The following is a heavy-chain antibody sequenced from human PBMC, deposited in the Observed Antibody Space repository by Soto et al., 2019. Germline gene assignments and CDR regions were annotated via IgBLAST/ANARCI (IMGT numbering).Heavy chain of an antibody. Sequence: ASVKVSCKASGYIFTGYWMHWVRQAPGQGLEWMGLINPNSGDTIYAQKFQGRVTMTRDTSINTAYMDLNSLISDDTAVYYCVRGGSMTMAVNLKTPFDNWGEGRMVT. V-gene: IGHV1-2*02. D-gene: IGHD3-10*01. CDR2: INPNSGDT. J-gene: IGHJ3*02. CDR1: GYIFTGYW. CDR3: VRGGSMTMAVNLKTPFDN.